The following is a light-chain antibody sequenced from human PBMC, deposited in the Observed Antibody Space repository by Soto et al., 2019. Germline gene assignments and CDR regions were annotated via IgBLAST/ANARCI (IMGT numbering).Light chain of an antibody. V-gene: IGLV7-43*01. CDR1: TGAVTSGYY. CDR2: STN. CDR3: LLYYSDGQGV. J-gene: IGLJ3*02. Sequence: QAVVTQEPSLTVSPGGTVTLTCASSTGAVTSGYYPNWFQQKPGQAPRALIYSTNNKQSWTPARFSGSLLEGKAALTLSGVQPEDEADYYCLLYYSDGQGVFGGGTKVTVL.